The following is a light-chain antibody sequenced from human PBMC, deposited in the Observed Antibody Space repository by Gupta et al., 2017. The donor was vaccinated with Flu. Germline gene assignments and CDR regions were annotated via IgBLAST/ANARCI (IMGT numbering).Light chain of an antibody. CDR1: SNDVGAYNY. CDR3: NSYTSSNTGV. V-gene: IGLV2-14*03. Sequence: SIAISCTGTSNDVGAYNYVSCYQHHPGNAPKRMMDDVTNRPSGVSDRFSGSKSGNTASLNISGLQADDDAHDYCNSYTSSNTGVFGGGTKLTVL. J-gene: IGLJ3*02. CDR2: DVT.